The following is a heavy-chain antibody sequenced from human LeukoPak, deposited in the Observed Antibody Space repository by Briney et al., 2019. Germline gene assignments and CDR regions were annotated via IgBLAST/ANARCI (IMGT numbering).Heavy chain of an antibody. CDR2: IRYVGINK. D-gene: IGHD5-18*01. V-gene: IGHV3-30*02. CDR1: GFTFSTYG. CDR3: ARARARYGYGHYYYYMDV. Sequence: PGGSLRLSCAASGFTFSTYGMHWVRQAPGKGLEWVSFIRYVGINKYYADSVKGRFIISRDNSKNTLCLQMNSLRPEDTAVYYCARARARYGYGHYYYYMDVWGKGTTVTISS. J-gene: IGHJ6*03.